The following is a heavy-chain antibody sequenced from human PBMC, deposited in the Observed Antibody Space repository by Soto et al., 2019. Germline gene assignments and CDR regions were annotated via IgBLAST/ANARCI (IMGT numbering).Heavy chain of an antibody. J-gene: IGHJ4*02. V-gene: IGHV4-31*03. CDR2: IYDSVNT. CDR1: GDSLSSGGHY. CDR3: ARVDHRGYFAILTDY. D-gene: IGHD3-9*01. Sequence: QVQLQESGPGLVKPSQTLSLTCTVSGDSLSSGGHYWSCIRQHPGKGLEWIGHIYDSVNTYYSPSLRSRVTISADMSKNQFSLNLRSVTAADTAVYYCARVDHRGYFAILTDYWGQGTLVTVSS.